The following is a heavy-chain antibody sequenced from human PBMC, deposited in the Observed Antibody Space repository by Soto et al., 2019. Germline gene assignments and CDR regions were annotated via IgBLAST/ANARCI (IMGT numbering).Heavy chain of an antibody. J-gene: IGHJ4*02. D-gene: IGHD5-12*01. V-gene: IGHV3-73*01. CDR2: IRSKANSYAT. CDR3: TRRNIVAAAGFDY. CDR1: GFTFSGSA. Sequence: GGSLRLSCAASGFTFSGSAMHWVRQASGKGLEWVGRIRSKANSYATAYAASVKGRFTISRDDSKNTAYLQMNSLKTEDTAVYYCTRRNIVAAAGFDYWGQGTLVTVSS.